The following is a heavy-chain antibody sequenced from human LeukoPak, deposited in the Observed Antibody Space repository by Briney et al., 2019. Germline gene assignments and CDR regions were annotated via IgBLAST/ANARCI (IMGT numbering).Heavy chain of an antibody. V-gene: IGHV4-59*01. CDR3: ARDRGAGYDFWSGYYTGYYYYGMDV. CDR1: GGSISSYY. CDR2: IYYSGST. J-gene: IGHJ6*02. Sequence: PSETLSLTCTVSGGSISSYYWSWIRQPPGRGLEWIGYIYYSGSTNYNPSLKSRVTISVDTSKNQFSLKLSSVTAADTAVYYCARDRGAGYDFWSGYYTGYYYYGMDVWGQGTTVTVSS. D-gene: IGHD3-3*01.